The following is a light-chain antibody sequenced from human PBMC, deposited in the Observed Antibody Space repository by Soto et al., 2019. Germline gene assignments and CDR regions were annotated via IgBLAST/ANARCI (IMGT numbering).Light chain of an antibody. CDR1: QSITSY. J-gene: IGKJ5*01. CDR3: QQSYSTPT. V-gene: IGKV1-39*01. Sequence: DIQMTQSPSSLSASVGDRVTITCRASQSITSYLNWYQQKPGKAPNLLIFAASNLQSGVPSRFSGSGSGTDFTLTISSLQPEDFATYYCQQSYSTPTFGQGTRL. CDR2: AAS.